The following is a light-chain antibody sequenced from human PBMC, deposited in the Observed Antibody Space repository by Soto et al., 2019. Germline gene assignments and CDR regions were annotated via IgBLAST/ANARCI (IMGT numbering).Light chain of an antibody. CDR1: QTVRNNY. Sequence: EFVLTQSPCSLSWSPWERGTLSCRASQTVRNNYLAWYQQKPGQAPRLLIYDASSRATGIPDRFSGGGSGTDFTLTISRLEPEDFAVYYCQQFSSYPLTFGGGTKVDIK. J-gene: IGKJ4*01. CDR2: DAS. V-gene: IGKV3-20*01. CDR3: QQFSSYPLT.